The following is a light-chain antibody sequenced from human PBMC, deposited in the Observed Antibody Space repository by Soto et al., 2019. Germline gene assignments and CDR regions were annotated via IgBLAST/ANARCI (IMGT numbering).Light chain of an antibody. Sequence: DIQMTQSPSSLSASVGDRVTITCRASQSISSYLNWYQQKPGKAPKLLIDAGSSLQSGVSSRFSGRGSGADFTLTLSSLQPEDFATYYCQQTYSIPVTFGQGTKLEIK. J-gene: IGKJ2*01. CDR2: AGS. CDR1: QSISSY. V-gene: IGKV1-39*01. CDR3: QQTYSIPVT.